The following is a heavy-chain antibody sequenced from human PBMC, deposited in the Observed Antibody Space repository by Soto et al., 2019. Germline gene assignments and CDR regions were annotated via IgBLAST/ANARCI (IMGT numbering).Heavy chain of an antibody. J-gene: IGHJ4*02. CDR3: ARGEWFGRPDGGFDY. D-gene: IGHD3-10*01. CDR2: INPNRGGT. V-gene: IGHV1-2*04. Sequence: ASVKVSCKASGYTFTGYYMHWVRQAPGQGLEWMGWINPNRGGTNYAQKFQGWVTMTRDTSISTAYMELSRLRSDDTAVYYCARGEWFGRPDGGFDYWGQGTLVTVSS. CDR1: GYTFTGYY.